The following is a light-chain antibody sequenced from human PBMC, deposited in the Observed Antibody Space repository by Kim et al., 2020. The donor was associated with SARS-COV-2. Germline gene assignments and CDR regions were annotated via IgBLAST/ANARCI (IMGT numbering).Light chain of an antibody. CDR3: QQYGSSPAT. V-gene: IGKV3-20*01. CDR1: QSVRSSS. J-gene: IGKJ2*01. CDR2: GAS. Sequence: LSPGEKATISCRASQSVRSSSLAWYQQKPGQAPRLLIYGASNWATGIPDRFSGSGSGTDFTLTISRLEPEDFAVYYCQQYGSSPATFGQGTKLEIK.